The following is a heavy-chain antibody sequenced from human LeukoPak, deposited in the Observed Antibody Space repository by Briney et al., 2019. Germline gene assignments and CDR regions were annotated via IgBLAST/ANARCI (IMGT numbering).Heavy chain of an antibody. D-gene: IGHD2-8*02. V-gene: IGHV4-31*03. CDR3: ARDQVECTGGTCQSRVGFDF. Sequence: SETLSLTCTVSGDSISNGVKYWSWIRQHPGRGLEWIGYIYHSGRSYYNPSLKSRITMSVDTSKNQFSLNLSSVTAADTAVYYCARDQVECTGGTCQSRVGFDFWGQGTLVAVSS. CDR2: IYHSGRS. CDR1: GDSISNGVKY. J-gene: IGHJ4*02.